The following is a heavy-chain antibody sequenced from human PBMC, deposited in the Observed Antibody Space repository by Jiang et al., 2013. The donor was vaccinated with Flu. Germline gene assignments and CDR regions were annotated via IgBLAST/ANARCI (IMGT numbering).Heavy chain of an antibody. CDR3: AITYYFDSSSYSSNDAFDI. CDR2: IYSSGSA. Sequence: LLKPSETLSLTCTISRNSISSYYWSWIRQPAGKGLEWIGRIYSSGSANYNPTLNGRVTMSVDTSKNQFSLRLRSVTAADTALYYCAITYYFDSSSYSSNDAFDIWGQGTMVTVSS. V-gene: IGHV4-4*07. D-gene: IGHD3-22*01. J-gene: IGHJ3*02. CDR1: RNSISSYY.